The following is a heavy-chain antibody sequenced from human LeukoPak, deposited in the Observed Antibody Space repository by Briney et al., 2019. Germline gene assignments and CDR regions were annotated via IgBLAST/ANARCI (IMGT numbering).Heavy chain of an antibody. J-gene: IGHJ3*02. CDR1: GDSIGSHY. CDR2: IFYVGST. CDR3: ARDYYDSRGEAFDI. Sequence: PSETLSLTCTVSGDSIGSHYWSWIRQPPGKGLEWIRYIFYVGSTSYNPSLKSRVTISVDTSKNQFSLKLNSVTAADTAVYYCARDYYDSRGEAFDIWGQGTMVTVSS. D-gene: IGHD3-22*01. V-gene: IGHV4-59*11.